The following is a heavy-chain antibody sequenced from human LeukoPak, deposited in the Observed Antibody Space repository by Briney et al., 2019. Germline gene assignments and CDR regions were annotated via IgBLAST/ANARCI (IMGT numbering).Heavy chain of an antibody. Sequence: SQTLSLTCAISGDSVSSNSASWHWIRQSPSRGLEWLGGTYYRSKWYHDYAVSVKSRITINPGTSKNQFSLQLNPVTPEDTAVYYCARSSSLSFDYWGQGTLVTVSS. V-gene: IGHV6-1*01. D-gene: IGHD6-13*01. CDR1: GDSVSSNSAS. CDR2: TYYRSKWYH. CDR3: ARSSSLSFDY. J-gene: IGHJ4*02.